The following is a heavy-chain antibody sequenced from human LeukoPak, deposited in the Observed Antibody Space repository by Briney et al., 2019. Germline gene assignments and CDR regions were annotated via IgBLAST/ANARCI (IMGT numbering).Heavy chain of an antibody. J-gene: IGHJ4*02. CDR2: ISSSSSTI. D-gene: IGHD3-3*01. Sequence: GGSLRLSCAASGFTFSSYSMNWVRQAPGKGLEWVSYISSSSSTIYYADSVKGRFTISRDNAKNSLYLQMNSLRAEDTAVYYCARDITIFGVACDYWGQGALVTVSS. CDR1: GFTFSSYS. CDR3: ARDITIFGVACDY. V-gene: IGHV3-48*01.